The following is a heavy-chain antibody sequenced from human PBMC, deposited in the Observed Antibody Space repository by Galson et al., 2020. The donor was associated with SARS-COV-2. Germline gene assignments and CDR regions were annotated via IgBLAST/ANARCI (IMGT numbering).Heavy chain of an antibody. V-gene: IGHV4-38-2*01. CDR3: ARHAAESSGGVCTHHYFAALDV. D-gene: IGHD2-8*02. Sequence: SETLSLTCAVSGFSVRRGHFWGWIRQPPGRGLEWIGNFYQDGTSYYNPSLKSRVSISTDTSTNVVSLRLKSVTAADTAVYYCARHAAESSGGVCTHHYFAALDVWGQGTTVIVS. CDR1: GFSVRRGHF. CDR2: FYQDGTS. J-gene: IGHJ6*02.